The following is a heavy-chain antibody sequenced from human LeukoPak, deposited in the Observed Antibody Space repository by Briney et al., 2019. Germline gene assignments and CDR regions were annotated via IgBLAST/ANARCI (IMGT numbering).Heavy chain of an antibody. CDR2: FDPEDGET. D-gene: IGHD3-10*01. CDR3: ATGTYYYGLNIFNI. J-gene: IGHJ3*02. V-gene: IGHV1-24*01. CDR1: GNTLTELS. Sequence: GASVKVSCKVSGNTLTELSLHWVRQAPGKGLEGMGGFDPEDGETIHAQKFQGRVTMTEDTSTDTAYMELSSLRSEDTAVYYCATGTYYYGLNIFNIWGQGTMVTVSS.